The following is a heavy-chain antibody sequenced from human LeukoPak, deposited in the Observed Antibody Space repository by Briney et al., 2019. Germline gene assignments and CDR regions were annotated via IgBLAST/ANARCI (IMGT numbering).Heavy chain of an antibody. V-gene: IGHV4-61*02. D-gene: IGHD6-19*01. CDR3: ARPRPAYSSGWYYY. CDR2: IYTSGST. Sequence: SQTLSLTCTVSGGSISSGTYYWSWIRQPAGKGLEWIGRIYTSGSTNYNPSLKSRVTISVDTSKNQFSLKLSSVTAADTAVYYCARPRPAYSSGWYYYWGQGTLVTVSS. J-gene: IGHJ4*02. CDR1: GGSISSGTYY.